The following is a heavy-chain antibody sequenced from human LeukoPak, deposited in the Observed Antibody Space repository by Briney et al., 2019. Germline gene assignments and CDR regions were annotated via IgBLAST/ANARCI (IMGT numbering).Heavy chain of an antibody. V-gene: IGHV4-61*01. J-gene: IGHJ6*04. Sequence: PAETLSLTCTVSGGSLSSGSYYWSWIRQPPGKGLEWIGYIYYSGSTNYNPSIKSRVTISVDTSKNQSSLKLSSVTAADTAVYYCARDPRGGDYYYYGMDVWGKGTTVTVSS. D-gene: IGHD3-10*01. CDR3: ARDPRGGDYYYYGMDV. CDR2: IYYSGST. CDR1: GGSLSSGSYY.